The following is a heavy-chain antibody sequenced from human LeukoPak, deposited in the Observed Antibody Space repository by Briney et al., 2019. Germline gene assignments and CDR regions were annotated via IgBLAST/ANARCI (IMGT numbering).Heavy chain of an antibody. CDR3: ARSLGWLPNWFDP. J-gene: IGHJ5*02. V-gene: IGHV4-30-2*01. Sequence: SETLSLTCTVSGGSISSGGYYWSWIRQPPGKGLEWIGYIYHSGSTYYNPSLKSRVTISVDRSKNQFSLKLSSVTAADTAVYYCARSLGWLPNWFDPWGQGTLVTVSS. CDR2: IYHSGST. D-gene: IGHD4-23*01. CDR1: GGSISSGGYY.